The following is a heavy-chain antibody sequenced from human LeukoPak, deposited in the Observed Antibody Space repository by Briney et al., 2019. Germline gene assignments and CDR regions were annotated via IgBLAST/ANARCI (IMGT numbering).Heavy chain of an antibody. J-gene: IGHJ3*02. D-gene: IGHD5-18*01. V-gene: IGHV5-51*01. CDR2: IYPGDSDT. Sequence: GESLKISCKGSGYSFTSYWIGWVRQMPGKGLEWMGIIYPGDSDTRYSPSFQGQVTISADKSISTAYLQWSSLKASDTAMYHCARVSGGYSYGYDAFDIWGQGTMVTVSS. CDR3: ARVSGGYSYGYDAFDI. CDR1: GYSFTSYW.